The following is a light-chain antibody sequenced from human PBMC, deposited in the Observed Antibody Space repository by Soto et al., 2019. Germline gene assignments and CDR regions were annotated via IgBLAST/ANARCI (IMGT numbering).Light chain of an antibody. CDR1: QSVSSY. CDR3: QQRSNWQT. J-gene: IGKJ1*01. Sequence: IVLTQSPATLSLSPGERATLSCRASQSVSSYLAWYQQKPGQAPRLLIYDASNRATGIPARFSGSGSGTDFTLTISSLEPEDFAVYYCQQRSNWQTFGQGPKVDIK. CDR2: DAS. V-gene: IGKV3-11*01.